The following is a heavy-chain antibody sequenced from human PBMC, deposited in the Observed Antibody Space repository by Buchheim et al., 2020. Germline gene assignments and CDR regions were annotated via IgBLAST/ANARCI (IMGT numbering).Heavy chain of an antibody. CDR1: GYSFTTRY. CDR2: IYPGDSDT. V-gene: IGHV5-51*01. J-gene: IGHJ4*02. Sequence: EVQLVQSGAEVKKPGESLKISCKGSGYSFTTRYVGWVRQMPGKGLEWLGIIYPGDSDTRYSPSFQGQVTISVDKSTSTAYPQWSSLKASDTAIYYCARRDGSPPGVYFDSWGQGTL. D-gene: IGHD5-24*01. CDR3: ARRDGSPPGVYFDS.